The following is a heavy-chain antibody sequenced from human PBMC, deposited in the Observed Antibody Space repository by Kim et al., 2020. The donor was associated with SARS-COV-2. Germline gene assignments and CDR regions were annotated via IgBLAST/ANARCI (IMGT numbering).Heavy chain of an antibody. J-gene: IGHJ6*02. CDR3: ARGGGSGSYYPPSPPEGHGMDV. V-gene: IGHV4-31*03. Sequence: SETLSLTCTVSGGSISSGGYYWSWIRQHPGKGLEWIGYIYYSGSTYYNPSLKSRVTISVDTSKNQFSLKRSSVTAADTAVYYCARGGGSGSYYPPSPPEGHGMDVWGQGTTVTVSS. D-gene: IGHD3-10*01. CDR2: IYYSGST. CDR1: GGSISSGGYY.